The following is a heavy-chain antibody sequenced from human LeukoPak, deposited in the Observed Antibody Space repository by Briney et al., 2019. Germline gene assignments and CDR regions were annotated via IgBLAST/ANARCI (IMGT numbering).Heavy chain of an antibody. J-gene: IGHJ4*02. V-gene: IGHV3-7*03. D-gene: IGHD3-22*01. Sequence: PGGSLRLSCAASGLTLSHYYMTWVRQAPGKGLEWVANINRVGGEIYYVDSVKGRFTISRDNVKNSLYLEMNSLRVEDTAVYYCARVRADSSGHDIDYWGQGTLVTVSS. CDR3: ARVRADSSGHDIDY. CDR1: GLTLSHYY. CDR2: INRVGGEI.